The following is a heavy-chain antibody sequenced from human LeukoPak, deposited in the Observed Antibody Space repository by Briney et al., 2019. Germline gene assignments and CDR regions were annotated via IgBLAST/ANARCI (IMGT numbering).Heavy chain of an antibody. D-gene: IGHD3-16*02. CDR2: INHSGST. J-gene: IGHJ4*02. V-gene: IGHV4-34*01. CDR3: ARAPYDYVWGSYRFDY. CDR1: GGSFSGYY. Sequence: TSETLSLTCAVYGGSFSGYYWSWIRQPPGKGLEWIGEINHSGSTNYNPSLKSRVTISVDTSKNQFSLKLSSVTAADTAVYYCARAPYDYVWGSYRFDYWGQGTLVTVSS.